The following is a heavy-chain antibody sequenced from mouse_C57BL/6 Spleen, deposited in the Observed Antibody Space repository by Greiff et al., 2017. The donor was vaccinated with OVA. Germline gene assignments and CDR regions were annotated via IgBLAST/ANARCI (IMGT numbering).Heavy chain of an antibody. CDR1: GYSITSGYD. CDR2: ISYSGST. V-gene: IGHV3-1*01. J-gene: IGHJ4*01. Sequence: EVQLQQSGPGMVKPSQSLSLTCTVTGYSITSGYDWHWIRHFPGNKLEWMGYISYSGSTNYNPSLKSRISITHDTSKNHFFLKLNSVTTEDTATYYCARGYYDYDGAMDYWGQGTSVTVSS. D-gene: IGHD2-4*01. CDR3: ARGYYDYDGAMDY.